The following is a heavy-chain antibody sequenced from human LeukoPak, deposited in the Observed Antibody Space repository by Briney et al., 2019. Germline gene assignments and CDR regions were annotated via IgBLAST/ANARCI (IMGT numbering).Heavy chain of an antibody. J-gene: IGHJ6*03. Sequence: PGRSLRLSCAASGFTFDDYAMHWVRQAPGKGLEWVSGISGSGDSTYYADSVKGRVTISRDNSKNTLYLQMNRLRAEDTAVYYCAKDRVEIALNYMDVWGKGTTVTISS. CDR1: GFTFDDYA. V-gene: IGHV3-23*01. CDR2: ISGSGDST. D-gene: IGHD5-24*01. CDR3: AKDRVEIALNYMDV.